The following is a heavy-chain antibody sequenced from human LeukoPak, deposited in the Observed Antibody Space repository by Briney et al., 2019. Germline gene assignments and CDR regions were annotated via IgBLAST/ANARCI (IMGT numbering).Heavy chain of an antibody. CDR3: AKDQAVGAPSHYYFDY. Sequence: GGSLRLSCAASGFTFSSYGMHWVRQAPGKGLEWVAFIRYDGSNKYYADSVKGRFTISRDNSKNTLYLQMNSLRAEDTAVYYCAKDQAVGAPSHYYFDYWGQGTLVTVSS. CDR1: GFTFSSYG. CDR2: IRYDGSNK. D-gene: IGHD1-26*01. J-gene: IGHJ4*02. V-gene: IGHV3-30*02.